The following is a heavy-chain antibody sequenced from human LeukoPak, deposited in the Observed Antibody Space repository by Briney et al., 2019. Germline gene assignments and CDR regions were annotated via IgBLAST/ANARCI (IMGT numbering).Heavy chain of an antibody. CDR3: AREVLGYSSSSDY. D-gene: IGHD6-6*01. V-gene: IGHV3-64*01. CDR2: ISGNGGGT. J-gene: IGHJ4*02. Sequence: GGSLRLSCTASGFTFSSYTMHWVRQAPGKGLEYVSGISGNGGGTYYANSVKGRFTISRDNSKNTLYLQMGSLRAEDVAVYYCAREVLGYSSSSDYWGQGTLVTVSS. CDR1: GFTFSSYT.